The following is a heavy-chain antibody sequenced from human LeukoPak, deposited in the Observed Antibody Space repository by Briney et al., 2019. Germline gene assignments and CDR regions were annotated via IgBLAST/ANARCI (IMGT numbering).Heavy chain of an antibody. CDR3: ARVLGWGVGAFDY. Sequence: PGGSLRLSCAASGFTFSSYEMNWVRQAPGKGLEWVSYISSSGSTIYYADSVKGRFTISRDNAKNSLYLQMNSLRAEDTAVYYCARVLGWGVGAFDYWGQGTLVTVSS. CDR1: GFTFSSYE. V-gene: IGHV3-48*03. J-gene: IGHJ4*02. D-gene: IGHD1-26*01. CDR2: ISSSGSTI.